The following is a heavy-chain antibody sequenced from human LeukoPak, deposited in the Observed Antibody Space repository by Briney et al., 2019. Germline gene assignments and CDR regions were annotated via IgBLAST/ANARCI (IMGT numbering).Heavy chain of an antibody. D-gene: IGHD3-10*01. CDR2: ISGSSGNT. J-gene: IGHJ6*02. CDR1: GYTFSSYA. Sequence: ASVKVSCKASGYTFSSYAITWVRQAPGQGLEWMGWISGSSGNTRYAQKFQGRVTMTTDTSTSTAYMELEVESLRSDDTAVYYCARGEVNYCGSGSYSGRPVYGMDVWGQGTTVTVSS. CDR3: ARGEVNYCGSGSYSGRPVYGMDV. V-gene: IGHV1-18*01.